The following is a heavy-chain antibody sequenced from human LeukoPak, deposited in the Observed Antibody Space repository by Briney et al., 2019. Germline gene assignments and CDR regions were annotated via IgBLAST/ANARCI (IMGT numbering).Heavy chain of an antibody. CDR3: ARDKGGPWLDVSNWFDP. Sequence: GGSLRLSCAASGFTFSSYAMSWVRQAPGKGLEWVSAISGSGGSTYYADSVKGRFTISRDNSKNTLYLQMNSLRAEDTAVYYCARDKGGPWLDVSNWFDPWGQGTLVTVSS. V-gene: IGHV3-23*01. D-gene: IGHD3-22*01. CDR2: ISGSGGST. J-gene: IGHJ5*02. CDR1: GFTFSSYA.